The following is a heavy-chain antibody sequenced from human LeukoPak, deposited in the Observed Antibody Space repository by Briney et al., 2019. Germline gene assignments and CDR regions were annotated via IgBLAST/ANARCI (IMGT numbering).Heavy chain of an antibody. V-gene: IGHV4-4*02. CDR1: GGSISSNNW. CDR3: TSQTGHFIDI. CDR2: IYHSGST. J-gene: IGHJ3*02. D-gene: IGHD3-9*01. Sequence: SGTLSLTCAVSGGSISSNNWWSWVRQPPGKGLEWIGEIYHSGSTNYNPSLKSRVTISVDKSKSQFSLNLSSVTAADTAVYYCTSQTGHFIDIWGQGTMVTVSS.